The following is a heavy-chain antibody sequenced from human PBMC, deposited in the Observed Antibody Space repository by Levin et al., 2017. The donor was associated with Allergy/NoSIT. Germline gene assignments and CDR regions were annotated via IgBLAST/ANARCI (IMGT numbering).Heavy chain of an antibody. J-gene: IGHJ6*02. Sequence: SETLSLTCAVYGGSFSGYYWSWIRQPPGKGLEWIGEINHSGSTNYNPSLKSRVTISVDTSKNQFSLKLSSVTAADTAVYYCARGRSNYGYYYYGMDVWGQGTTVTVSS. CDR2: INHSGST. CDR3: ARGRSNYGYYYYGMDV. V-gene: IGHV4-34*01. D-gene: IGHD4-11*01. CDR1: GGSFSGYY.